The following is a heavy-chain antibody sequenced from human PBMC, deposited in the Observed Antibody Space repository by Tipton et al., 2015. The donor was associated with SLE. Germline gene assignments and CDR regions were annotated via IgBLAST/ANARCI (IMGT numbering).Heavy chain of an antibody. CDR1: GGSMSSVSDY. V-gene: IGHV4-61*02. CDR2: IHTSGST. CDR3: SRESDAFDI. Sequence: TLSLTCAVSGGSMSSVSDYWSWIRQPAGKELEWIGRIHTSGSTYYNPSFNSRVSMSVDMSKNLFSLMLTSVTATDTAVYYCSRESDAFDIWGQGTMVTVSS. J-gene: IGHJ3*02.